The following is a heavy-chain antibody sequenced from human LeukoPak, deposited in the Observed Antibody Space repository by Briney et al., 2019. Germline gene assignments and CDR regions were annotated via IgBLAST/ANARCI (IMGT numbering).Heavy chain of an antibody. V-gene: IGHV3-23*01. Sequence: GGSLRLSCAASGFPFGNEAMGWVRQAPERGLEWVSTISPGGGTTYYADSVKGRFTISRDNSRNTLFVQMNSLSAEDTAVYYCAKDLELLWFGELDYWGQGTLVTVSS. J-gene: IGHJ4*02. D-gene: IGHD3-10*01. CDR2: ISPGGGTT. CDR3: AKDLELLWFGELDY. CDR1: GFPFGNEA.